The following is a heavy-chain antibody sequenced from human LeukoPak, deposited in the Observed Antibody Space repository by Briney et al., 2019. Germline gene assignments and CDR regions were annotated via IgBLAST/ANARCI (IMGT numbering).Heavy chain of an antibody. D-gene: IGHD6-13*01. J-gene: IGHJ4*02. CDR3: ARGAAAGDY. Sequence: GGSLRLSCAASGFTFSSYGMHWVRQAPGKGLEWVAVISYDGSNKYYADSVKGRFTISRDNPKNTLYLQMNSLRAEDTAVYYCARGAAAGDYWGQGTLVTVSS. CDR1: GFTFSSYG. CDR2: ISYDGSNK. V-gene: IGHV3-30*19.